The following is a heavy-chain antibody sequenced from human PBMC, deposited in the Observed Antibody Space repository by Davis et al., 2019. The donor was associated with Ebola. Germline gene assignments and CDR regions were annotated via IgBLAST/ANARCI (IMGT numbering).Heavy chain of an antibody. J-gene: IGHJ4*02. CDR3: ARDPGVDIVATILDY. V-gene: IGHV1-18*04. CDR2: ISAYSGNT. Sequence: ASVKVSCKASGYIFTSYGISWVRQAPGQGLEWMGWISAYSGNTKYAQKFQGRVTMTTDTSTSTAYMELRSLRSDDTAVYYCARDPGVDIVATILDYWGQGTLVTVSS. CDR1: GYIFTSYG. D-gene: IGHD5-12*01.